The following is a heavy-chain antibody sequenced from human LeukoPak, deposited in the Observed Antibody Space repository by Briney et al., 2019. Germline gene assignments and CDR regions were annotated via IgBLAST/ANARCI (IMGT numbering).Heavy chain of an antibody. V-gene: IGHV3-74*01. J-gene: IGHJ4*02. CDR1: GFTFSSYW. D-gene: IGHD2-8*02. CDR2: IDTDGSST. Sequence: TGGSLRLPCAASGFTFSSYWMHWVRQAPGKGLVWVSHIDTDGSSTTYADSVKGRFTISRDNAKNTLYLQTNSLRPEDTAVYYCARGWWGVDYWGQGTLVTVSS. CDR3: ARGWWGVDY.